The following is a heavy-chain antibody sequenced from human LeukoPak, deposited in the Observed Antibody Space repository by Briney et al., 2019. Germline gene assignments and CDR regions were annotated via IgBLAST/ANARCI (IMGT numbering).Heavy chain of an antibody. D-gene: IGHD3-9*01. CDR2: IYPDDSDT. CDR3: ARQVRTGYDILTGRGYYYMDV. V-gene: IGHV5-51*01. CDR1: GYIFTSYW. Sequence: GESLKISCKGSGYIFTSYWIGWVRQMPGKGLEWMGIIYPDDSDTRYSPSFQGQLTISADKSISTAYLQWSSLKASDTAMYYCARQVRTGYDILTGRGYYYMDVWGKGTTVTVSS. J-gene: IGHJ6*03.